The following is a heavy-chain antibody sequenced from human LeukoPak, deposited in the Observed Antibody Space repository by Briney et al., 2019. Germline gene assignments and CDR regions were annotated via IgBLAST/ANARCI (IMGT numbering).Heavy chain of an antibody. Sequence: SETLSLTCAVYGGSFSGYYWSWIRQPPGKGLEGIGEINHSGSTNYNPSLKSRVTISVDTSKNQFSLKLSSVTAADTAVYYCARGAGYCSGGSCYYYGMDVWGKGTTVTVSS. CDR1: GGSFSGYY. CDR3: ARGAGYCSGGSCYYYGMDV. D-gene: IGHD2-15*01. V-gene: IGHV4-34*01. J-gene: IGHJ6*04. CDR2: INHSGST.